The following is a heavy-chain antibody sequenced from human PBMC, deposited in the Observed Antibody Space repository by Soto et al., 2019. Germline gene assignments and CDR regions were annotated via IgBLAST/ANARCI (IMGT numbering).Heavy chain of an antibody. J-gene: IGHJ4*02. CDR2: ITRTGSNI. V-gene: IGHV3-21*01. Sequence: GGSLRLSCAASGFTFSNYGMNWVRQAPGRGLEWVSSITRTGSNIYYADSMKGRFTVSRDNAKNSVYLQMDSLRAEDTAVYYCARAMYGSGSYYGDYWGQGTLVTVSS. CDR1: GFTFSNYG. CDR3: ARAMYGSGSYYGDY. D-gene: IGHD3-10*01.